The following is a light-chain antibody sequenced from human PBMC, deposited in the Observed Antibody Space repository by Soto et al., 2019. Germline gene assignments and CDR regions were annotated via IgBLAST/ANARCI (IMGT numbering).Light chain of an antibody. J-gene: IGKJ3*01. CDR2: WAS. Sequence: DIVMTQSPDSLAVSLGERATINCKSSQSVLYSSNNKNYLAWYQQKPGQPPKLLIYWASTRESGVPDRFSGSGSGTDFTLTISSLQAEDVAVYYCQQYYSTLGTFGHGTKVDIK. CDR3: QQYYSTLGT. V-gene: IGKV4-1*01. CDR1: QSVLYSSNNKNY.